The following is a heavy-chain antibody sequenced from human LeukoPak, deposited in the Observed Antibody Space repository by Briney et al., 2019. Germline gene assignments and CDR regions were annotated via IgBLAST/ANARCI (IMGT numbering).Heavy chain of an antibody. CDR1: GGSFSSGAYY. V-gene: IGHV4-31*03. D-gene: IGHD3-22*01. J-gene: IGHJ5*02. CDR2: IHYSGSP. Sequence: SQTLSLTCTVSGGSFSSGAYYWSWIRQLPGKGLEWIRYIHYSGSPYYNPSLKSRVSISGDTSKNQFSLTLSSVTVADTAVYYCARDSGYDSRGFYYGGFDPWGQGILVTVSS. CDR3: ARDSGYDSRGFYYGGFDP.